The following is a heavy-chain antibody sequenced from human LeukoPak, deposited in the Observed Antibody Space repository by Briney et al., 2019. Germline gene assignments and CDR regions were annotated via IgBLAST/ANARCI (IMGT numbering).Heavy chain of an antibody. CDR1: GGSISSSSYY. D-gene: IGHD6-19*01. CDR3: ARPVAVAGMVDY. CDR2: IYYSGST. V-gene: IGHV4-39*01. Sequence: SETLSLTCTVSGGSISSSSYYWGWIRQPPGKGLEWIGSIYYSGSTYYNPSLKSRVTISVDTSKNQFSLKLSSVTAAVTAVYYCARPVAVAGMVDYWGQGTLVAVSS. J-gene: IGHJ4*02.